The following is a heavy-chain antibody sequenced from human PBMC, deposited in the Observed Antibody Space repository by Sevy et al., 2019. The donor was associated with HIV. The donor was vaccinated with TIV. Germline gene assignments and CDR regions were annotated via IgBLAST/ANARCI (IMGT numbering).Heavy chain of an antibody. Sequence: SETLSLTCTVSGGSISSGDYYWSWIRQPPGKGLEWIGYIYYSGTTYSNPSLKSRVTISVDTSKNQISLRLSSVTAADTAVYYCARGGALTYYDTSGFQNYFDSWGPGNLVTVSS. CDR2: IYYSGTT. V-gene: IGHV4-30-4*02. D-gene: IGHD3-22*01. J-gene: IGHJ4*02. CDR1: GGSISSGDYY. CDR3: ARGGALTYYDTSGFQNYFDS.